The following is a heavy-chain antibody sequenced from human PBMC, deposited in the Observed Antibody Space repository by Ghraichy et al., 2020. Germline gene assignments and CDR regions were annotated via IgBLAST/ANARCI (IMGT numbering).Heavy chain of an antibody. D-gene: IGHD3-22*01. Sequence: GESLNISCKGSGYSFTSYWIGWVRQMPGKGLEWMGIIYPGDSDTRYSPSFQGQVTISADKSISTAYLQWSSLKASDTAMYYCARPYYDSSGYYSYYFDYWGQGTLVTVSS. V-gene: IGHV5-51*01. CDR1: GYSFTSYW. J-gene: IGHJ4*02. CDR3: ARPYYDSSGYYSYYFDY. CDR2: IYPGDSDT.